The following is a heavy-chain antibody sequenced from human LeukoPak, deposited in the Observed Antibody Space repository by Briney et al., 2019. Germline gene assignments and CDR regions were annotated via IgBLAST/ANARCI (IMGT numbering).Heavy chain of an antibody. Sequence: SETLSLTCTVSGYSISSGYYWGWIRQPPGKGLEWIGSIYHSGSTYYNPSLKGRVTISVDTSKNQFSLKLSSVTAADTAVYYCAIHYDILTGPGSWFDPWGQGTLVTVSS. D-gene: IGHD3-9*01. J-gene: IGHJ5*02. V-gene: IGHV4-38-2*02. CDR2: IYHSGST. CDR3: AIHYDILTGPGSWFDP. CDR1: GYSISSGYY.